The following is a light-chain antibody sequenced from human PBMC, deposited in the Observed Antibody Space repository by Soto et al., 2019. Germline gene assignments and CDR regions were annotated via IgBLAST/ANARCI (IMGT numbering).Light chain of an antibody. CDR2: SSD. Sequence: QSVLTQPPSTSGTPGQRVTISCSGRSSNIGSHTVNWYQHLPGTAPKVLIYSSDRRPSGVPDRFSGSKSGTSASLAISGLQSEDEGDYYCAAWDGSLNGYVFGAGTKVTVL. CDR1: SSNIGSHT. CDR3: AAWDGSLNGYV. J-gene: IGLJ1*01. V-gene: IGLV1-44*01.